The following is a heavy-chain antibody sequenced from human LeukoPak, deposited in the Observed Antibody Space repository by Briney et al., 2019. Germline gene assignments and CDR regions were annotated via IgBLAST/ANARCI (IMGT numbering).Heavy chain of an antibody. Sequence: GGTLRLSCAASGFTFSSYGMSWVRQAPGKGLEWVSAISGSGGSTYYADSVKGRFTISRDNSKNTLYLQMNSLRAEDTAVYYCAKDSFLGYDSSGYYGHFDYWGQGTLVTVSS. CDR1: GFTFSSYG. CDR3: AKDSFLGYDSSGYYGHFDY. V-gene: IGHV3-23*01. D-gene: IGHD3-22*01. CDR2: ISGSGGST. J-gene: IGHJ4*02.